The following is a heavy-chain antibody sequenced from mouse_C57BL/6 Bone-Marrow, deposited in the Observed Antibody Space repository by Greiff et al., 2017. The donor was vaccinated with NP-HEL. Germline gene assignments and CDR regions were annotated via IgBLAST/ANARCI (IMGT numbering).Heavy chain of an antibody. V-gene: IGHV1-59*01. J-gene: IGHJ3*01. Sequence: QVQLQQSGAELVRPGTSVKLSCKASGYTFTSYWMNWVKQRPGQGLEWIGVIDPSDSYTNYNQKFKGKATLTVDTSSSTAYMQLSSLTSEGTAVYDCARVSTIVRWLACWGQGTLVTVSA. CDR3: ARVSTIVRWLAC. CDR2: IDPSDSYT. CDR1: GYTFTSYW. D-gene: IGHD2-2*01.